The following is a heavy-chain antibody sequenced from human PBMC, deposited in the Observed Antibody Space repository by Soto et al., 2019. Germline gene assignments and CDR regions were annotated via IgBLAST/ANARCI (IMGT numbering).Heavy chain of an antibody. CDR1: GYTFTSYG. CDR3: ARAVGSGRPYYYYYYMDV. J-gene: IGHJ6*03. V-gene: IGHV1-18*01. D-gene: IGHD3-10*01. Sequence: ASVKVSCKASGYTFTSYGISWVRQAPGQGLEWMGWISAYNGNTNYAQKLQGRVTMTTDTSTSTAYMELRSLRSDDTAVYYCARAVGSGRPYYYYYYMDVWGKGTTVTVSS. CDR2: ISAYNGNT.